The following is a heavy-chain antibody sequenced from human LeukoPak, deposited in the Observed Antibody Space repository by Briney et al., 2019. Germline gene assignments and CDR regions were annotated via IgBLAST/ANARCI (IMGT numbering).Heavy chain of an antibody. CDR2: ISSSGSTI. J-gene: IGHJ2*01. D-gene: IGHD3-9*01. CDR1: GFTFSSYE. CDR3: ARDSLNKRYFDWLFRRYFDL. V-gene: IGHV3-48*03. Sequence: GGSLRLSCAASGFTFSSYEMNWVRQAPGKGLEWVSYISSSGSTIYYADSVKGRFTISRDNAKNSLYLQMNSLRAEDTAVYYCARDSLNKRYFDWLFRRYFDLWGRGTLVTVSS.